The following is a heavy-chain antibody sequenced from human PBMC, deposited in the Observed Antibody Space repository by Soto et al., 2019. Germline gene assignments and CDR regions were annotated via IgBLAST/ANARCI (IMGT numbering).Heavy chain of an antibody. J-gene: IGHJ6*02. V-gene: IGHV3-15*01. CDR1: GFTFSSYA. CDR2: IKSKTDGGTT. D-gene: IGHD2-15*01. CDR3: TTSHCSGGSCYFSSYYYYYGMDV. Sequence: PGGSLRLSCAASGFTFSSYAMSWVRQAPGKGLEWVGRIKSKTDGGTTGYAAPVKGRFTISRDDSKNTLYLQMNSLKTEDTAVYYCTTSHCSGGSCYFSSYYYYYGMDVWGQGTTVTVSS.